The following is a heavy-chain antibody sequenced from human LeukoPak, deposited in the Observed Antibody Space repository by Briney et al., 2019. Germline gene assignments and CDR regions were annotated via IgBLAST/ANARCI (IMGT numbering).Heavy chain of an antibody. CDR2: INSDVSTT. J-gene: IGHJ3*02. V-gene: IGHV3-74*01. Sequence: GGSLRLSCAASGFTPSAYWMHWVRQVPGKGLVWVSRINSDVSTTNYADSVKGRFTISRDNAKNTIYLQMNSLRAEDTAVYYCARYGRYRAFDIWGPGTVVTVSS. CDR3: ARYGRYRAFDI. CDR1: GFTPSAYW. D-gene: IGHD1-26*01.